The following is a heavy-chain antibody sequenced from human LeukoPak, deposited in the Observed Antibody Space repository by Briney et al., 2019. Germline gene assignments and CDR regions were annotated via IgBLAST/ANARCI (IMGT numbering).Heavy chain of an antibody. CDR2: ISGSGGST. V-gene: IGHV3-23*01. CDR3: ANSGQWLPKGY. Sequence: PGGSLRLSCAASGFTFSGYDMSWVRQAPGKGLEWVSAISGSGGSTYYADSVKGRFTISRDNSKNTLYLQMNSLRAEDTAVYYCANSGQWLPKGYWGQGTLVTVSS. CDR1: GFTFSGYD. J-gene: IGHJ4*02. D-gene: IGHD6-19*01.